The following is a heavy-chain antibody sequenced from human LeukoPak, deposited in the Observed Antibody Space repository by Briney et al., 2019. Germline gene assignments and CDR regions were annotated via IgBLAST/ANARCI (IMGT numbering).Heavy chain of an antibody. CDR3: ARGSSASSSTWFYMDI. CDR2: IWYDGSNK. J-gene: IGHJ6*03. V-gene: IGHV3-33*01. D-gene: IGHD6-6*01. CDR1: GFTFSSYG. Sequence: QPGGSLRLSCAASGFTFSSYGMHWVRQAPGKGLEWVAVIWYDGSNKYYADSVKGRFTISRDNSKNTLYLQMNSLRAEDTAVYYYARGSSASSSTWFYMDIWGKGTTVTVSS.